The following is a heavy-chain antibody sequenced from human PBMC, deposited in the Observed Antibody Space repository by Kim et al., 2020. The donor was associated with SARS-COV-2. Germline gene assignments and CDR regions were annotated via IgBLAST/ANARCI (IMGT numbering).Heavy chain of an antibody. Sequence: GGSLRLSCAASGFTFSSYAMHWVRQAPGKGLEWVAVISYDGSNKYYADSVKGRFTISRDNSKNTLYLQMNSLRAEDTAVYYCAREVRRVRGVIIIRWFDPWGQGTLVTVSS. CDR1: GFTFSSYA. J-gene: IGHJ5*02. D-gene: IGHD3-10*01. CDR3: AREVRRVRGVIIIRWFDP. CDR2: ISYDGSNK. V-gene: IGHV3-30*04.